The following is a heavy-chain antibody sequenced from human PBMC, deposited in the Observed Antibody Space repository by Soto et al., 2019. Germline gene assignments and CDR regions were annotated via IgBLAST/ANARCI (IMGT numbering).Heavy chain of an antibody. CDR1: GCSLDAPGVC. D-gene: IGHD6-19*01. CDR3: ASFYQWQGWAVAY. Sequence: SPRTLVNPRXALTLTCTFSGCSLDAPGVCVGCILQPPGKALEWLALIYWDDDSRYSPSLNSRLTITKGTSKNQVVLTMTNMDPVDTATYYCASFYQWQGWAVAYWGQGTLVTVSS. J-gene: IGHJ4*02. CDR2: IYWDDDS. V-gene: IGHV2-5*02.